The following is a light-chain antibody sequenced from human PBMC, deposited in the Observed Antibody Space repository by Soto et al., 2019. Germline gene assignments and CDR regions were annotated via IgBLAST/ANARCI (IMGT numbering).Light chain of an antibody. Sequence: DIQMTQSPSSLSASLGDRVTITCRASQSISSYLNWYQQKPGKAPKLLIYAASSLQSGVPSRFSGSGSGTDFTLTISSLQPEDFATYYCQQSYSTPITFGQVTRLEIK. CDR2: AAS. CDR3: QQSYSTPIT. V-gene: IGKV1-39*01. CDR1: QSISSY. J-gene: IGKJ5*01.